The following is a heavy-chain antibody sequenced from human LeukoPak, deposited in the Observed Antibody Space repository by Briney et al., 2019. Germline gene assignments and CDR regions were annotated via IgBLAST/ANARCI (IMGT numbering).Heavy chain of an antibody. CDR3: ARDDGGTNGVSPFDY. D-gene: IGHD2-8*01. J-gene: IGHJ4*02. CDR1: GGTFSSYA. V-gene: IGHV1-69*01. CDR2: IIPIFGTA. Sequence: ASVEVSCKASGGTFSSYAISWVRQAPGQGLEWMGGIIPIFGTANYAQKFQGRATITADESTSTAYMELSSLRSEDTAVYYCARDDGGTNGVSPFDYWGQGTLVTVSS.